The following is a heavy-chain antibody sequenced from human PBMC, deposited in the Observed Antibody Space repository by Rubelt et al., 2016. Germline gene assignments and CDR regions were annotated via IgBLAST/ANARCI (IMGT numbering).Heavy chain of an antibody. D-gene: IGHD2-15*01. CDR2: IYHSGST. V-gene: IGHV4-4*01. CDR3: TETGYCSGGTCYSVVDY. CDR1: GGSISSGNW. J-gene: IGHJ4*02. Sequence: QVQLQESGPGLVKTSGTVSLTCAVSGGSISSGNWWSWVRQPPGKGLEWIGEIYHSGSTNYNPSLKSRVTISVDNSKNQFSLKLSSVTAADTAVYCCTETGYCSGGTCYSVVDYWGQGTLVTVSS.